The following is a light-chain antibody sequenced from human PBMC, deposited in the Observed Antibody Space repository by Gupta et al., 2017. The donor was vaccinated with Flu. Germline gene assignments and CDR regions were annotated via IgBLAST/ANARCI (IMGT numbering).Light chain of an antibody. CDR1: QSVSNN. CDR2: GAS. J-gene: IGKJ4*01. CDR3: QQDNKWPLT. Sequence: EIVMTQSPDTLSVSPGERVTLSCRASQSVSNNLAWYQQKPGQAPRLLIYGASTRATGIPARFSGSGSGTEFTLTISSLQSEDFAVYYCQQDNKWPLTFGGGTKVEIK. V-gene: IGKV3-15*01.